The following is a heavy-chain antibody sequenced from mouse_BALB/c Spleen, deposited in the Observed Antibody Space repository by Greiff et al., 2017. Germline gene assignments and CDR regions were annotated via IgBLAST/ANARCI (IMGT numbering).Heavy chain of an antibody. V-gene: IGHV14-3*02. CDR2: IDPANGNT. D-gene: IGHD1-1*01. J-gene: IGHJ3*01. Sequence: EVQLQQSGAELVKPGASVKLSCTASGFNIKDTYMHWVKQRPEQGLEWIGRIDPANGNTKYDPKFQGKAIITADTSSNRAYLQLSSLTSEDTAVYYGARSYGSSPWFDYWGQGTLVTVSA. CDR3: ARSYGSSPWFDY. CDR1: GFNIKDTY.